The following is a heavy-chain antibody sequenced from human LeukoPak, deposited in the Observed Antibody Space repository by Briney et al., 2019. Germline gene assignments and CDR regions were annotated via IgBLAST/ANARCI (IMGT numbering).Heavy chain of an antibody. CDR2: ISGSGGST. CDR1: GFTFSSYA. Sequence: PGASLRLSCAASGFTFSSYAMSWVRQAPGKGLEWVSAISGSGGSTYYVDSVKGRFTISRDNSKNTLYLQMNSLRAEDTAVYYCAKLPGGPRLRTDSSGYFLDYWGQGTLVTVSS. J-gene: IGHJ4*02. D-gene: IGHD3-22*01. V-gene: IGHV3-23*01. CDR3: AKLPGGPRLRTDSSGYFLDY.